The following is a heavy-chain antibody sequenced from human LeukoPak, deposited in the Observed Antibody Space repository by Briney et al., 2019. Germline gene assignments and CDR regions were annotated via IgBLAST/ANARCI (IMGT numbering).Heavy chain of an antibody. V-gene: IGHV4-39*01. CDR3: ARNGTVTVAGTKFNYFDY. CDR1: GGSIISSTSY. CDR2: VYHSGST. Sequence: SETLSLTCTVSGGSIISSTSYWVWIRQPPGKGLEWIGSVYHSGSTHYNPSLKSRVTISVDTCKNQFSLRLSSVTAADTAVYYCARNGTVTVAGTKFNYFDYWGQGTLVTVSS. D-gene: IGHD6-19*01. J-gene: IGHJ4*02.